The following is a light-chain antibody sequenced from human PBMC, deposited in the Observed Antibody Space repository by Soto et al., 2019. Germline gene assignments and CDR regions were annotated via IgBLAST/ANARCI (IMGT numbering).Light chain of an antibody. V-gene: IGKV3-20*01. CDR2: GAS. CDR1: QSVSSSY. CDR3: HQYGSSPWT. J-gene: IGKJ1*01. Sequence: IVLTQSPGTLSLSPGERATLSCRASQSVSSSYLAWYQQKPGQAPRLLIYGASTRATGIPDRFSGSGAGTDFTLTISGLEPEDFALYYCHQYGSSPWTFAQGTKVEIK.